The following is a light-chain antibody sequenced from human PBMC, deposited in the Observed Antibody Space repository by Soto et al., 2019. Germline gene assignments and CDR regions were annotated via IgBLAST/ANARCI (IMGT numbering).Light chain of an antibody. J-gene: IGKJ2*01. CDR3: QQSYSTPYT. CDR2: ASS. V-gene: IGKV1-39*01. Sequence: DIQMTQSPSSLSASVGDRVTITYRASHIITSYLNWYQQKPGKAPKLLIYASSSLQSGVPSRFSGSGSGTDFTLTISSLQPEDFATYYCQQSYSTPYTFGQGTKLEIK. CDR1: HIITSY.